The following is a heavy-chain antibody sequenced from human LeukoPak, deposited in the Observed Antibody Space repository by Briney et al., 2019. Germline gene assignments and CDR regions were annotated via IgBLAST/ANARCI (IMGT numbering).Heavy chain of an antibody. D-gene: IGHD3-16*01. CDR3: ARAPITTENWFDP. V-gene: IGHV4-59*01. J-gene: IGHJ5*02. CDR2: IYYSGST. CDR1: GGSISSYY. Sequence: PSETLSLTCTVSGGSISSYYWSWIRQPPGKGLEWIGYIYYSGSTNYNPSLKSRVTISVDTSKNQFSLKLSSVTAADTAVCYCARAPITTENWFDPWGQGTLVTVSS.